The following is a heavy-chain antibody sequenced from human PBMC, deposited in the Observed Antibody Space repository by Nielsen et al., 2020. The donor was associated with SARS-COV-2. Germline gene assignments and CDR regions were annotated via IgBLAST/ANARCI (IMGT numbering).Heavy chain of an antibody. J-gene: IGHJ6*02. CDR2: ISPNRGAT. CDR3: ATEVNQGGMDV. Sequence: ASVKVSCKASGYTATDYFVHWVRQAPGQGPEWMGRISPNRGATNYAQTFQGRVIMTRDTSTATAYIELSRLTSDDTAVYYCATEVNQGGMDVWGQGTTVIVSS. V-gene: IGHV1-2*06. D-gene: IGHD1-14*01. CDR1: GYTATDYF.